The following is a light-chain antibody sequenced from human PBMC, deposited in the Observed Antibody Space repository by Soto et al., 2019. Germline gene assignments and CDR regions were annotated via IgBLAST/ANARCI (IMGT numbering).Light chain of an antibody. CDR2: GAS. V-gene: IGKV3-20*01. CDR1: QSVSSSD. CDR3: QQYGGSPLYT. J-gene: IGKJ2*01. Sequence: EIVLTQSPGTLSLSPGDRATLSCRASQSVSSSDLAWYQQKPGQAPRLLIYGASTRATGIPDRFSGSGSGTDFTLTISRLEPEDVAVYYCQQYGGSPLYTFGQGTKVEIK.